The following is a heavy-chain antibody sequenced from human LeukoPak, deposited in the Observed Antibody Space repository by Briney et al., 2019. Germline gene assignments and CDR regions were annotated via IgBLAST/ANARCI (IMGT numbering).Heavy chain of an antibody. CDR1: GGSISSYY. Sequence: SETLSLTRTVSGGSISSYYWSWIRQPAGKGLEWIGRIYTSGSTNYNPSLKSRVTMSVDTSKNQFSLKLSSVTAADTAVYYCASSYSSSDIIYWGQGTLVTVSS. J-gene: IGHJ4*02. V-gene: IGHV4-4*07. D-gene: IGHD6-13*01. CDR3: ASSYSSSDIIY. CDR2: IYTSGST.